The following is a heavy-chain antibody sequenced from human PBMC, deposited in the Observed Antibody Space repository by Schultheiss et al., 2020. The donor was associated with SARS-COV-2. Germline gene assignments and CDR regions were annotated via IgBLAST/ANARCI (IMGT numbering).Heavy chain of an antibody. CDR2: IYTSGST. D-gene: IGHD4-11*01. V-gene: IGHV4-61*02. CDR1: GGSISSGSYY. J-gene: IGHJ2*01. Sequence: SQTLSLTCPVSGGSISSGSYYWSWIRQPAGKRLEWIGRIYTSGSTNYNPSLKSRVTISVDTSKNQFSLKVSSVTAADTAVYYCAREGGQYSNYGYFDLWGRGAL. CDR3: AREGGQYSNYGYFDL.